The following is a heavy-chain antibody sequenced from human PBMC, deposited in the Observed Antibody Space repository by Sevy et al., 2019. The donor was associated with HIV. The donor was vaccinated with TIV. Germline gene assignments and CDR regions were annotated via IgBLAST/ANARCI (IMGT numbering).Heavy chain of an antibody. J-gene: IGHJ4*02. CDR2: VSSSADTI. D-gene: IGHD4-17*01. CDR3: ARDLPPSATTVPHFDY. V-gene: IGHV3-48*03. CDR1: GFTFSSYE. Sequence: GGSLRLSCAASGFTFSSYEMNWVRQAPGKGLEWVSYVSSSADTIYYADSVRGRFTISRDNAKNSLYLQMNSLRAEDTAVYYCARDLPPSATTVPHFDYWGRGTLVTVSS.